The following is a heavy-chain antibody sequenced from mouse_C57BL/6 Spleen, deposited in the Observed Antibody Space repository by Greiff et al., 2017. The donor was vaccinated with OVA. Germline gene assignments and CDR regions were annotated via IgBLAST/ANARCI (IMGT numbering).Heavy chain of an antibody. D-gene: IGHD2-4*01. CDR1: GYTFTDYY. Sequence: EVQLQQSGPELVKPGASVKISCKASGYTFTDYYMNWVKQSHGKSLEWIGDINPNNGGTSYNQQFTGKATLTVDKSSSTAYMELRSLTSEDSAVYYCARGAYDYLDAMDYWGQGTSVTVSS. V-gene: IGHV1-26*01. J-gene: IGHJ4*01. CDR2: INPNNGGT. CDR3: ARGAYDYLDAMDY.